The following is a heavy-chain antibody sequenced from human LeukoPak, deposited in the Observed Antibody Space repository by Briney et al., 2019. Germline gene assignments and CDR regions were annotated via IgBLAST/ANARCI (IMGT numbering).Heavy chain of an antibody. D-gene: IGHD7-27*01. CDR3: AKQPLTGDNYFDY. CDR1: GFIFRKYG. V-gene: IGHV3-23*05. CDR2: IYTNHNT. Sequence: GGSLRLSCAASGFIFRKYGMNWVRQAPGKGLEWVSGIYTNHNTRYADSVKGRFTISRDNSKNTLYLQMNSLRAEDTAVYYCAKQPLTGDNYFDYWGQGTLVTVSS. J-gene: IGHJ4*02.